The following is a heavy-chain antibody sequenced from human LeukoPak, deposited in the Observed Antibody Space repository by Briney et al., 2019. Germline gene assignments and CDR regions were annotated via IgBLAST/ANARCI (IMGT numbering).Heavy chain of an antibody. D-gene: IGHD6-13*01. Sequence: GGSLRLSCAASGFTFSSYAMSWVRQAPGKGLEWVSTISGGGVTTYYADSVKGRLTISRDNSKNTVSLQMNSLRDDGTAVYFCARESPVAAVGRSWFDPWGQGTLVTVSS. CDR2: ISGGGVTT. CDR1: GFTFSSYA. V-gene: IGHV3-23*01. CDR3: ARESPVAAVGRSWFDP. J-gene: IGHJ5*02.